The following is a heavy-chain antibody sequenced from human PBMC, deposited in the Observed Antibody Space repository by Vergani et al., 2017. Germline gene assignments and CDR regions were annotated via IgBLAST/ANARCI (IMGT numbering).Heavy chain of an antibody. CDR2: IIPILGIA. CDR3: ARVKEMRDAVDI. J-gene: IGHJ3*02. V-gene: IGHV1-69*04. CDR1: GGTFSSYA. Sequence: QVQLVQSGAEVKKPGSSVKVSCKASGGTFSSYAISWVRQAPGQGLEWIGRIIPILGIANYAQKFQGRVTITADKSTSTAYMELSSLRSEDTAVYYCARVKEMRDAVDIWGQGTMVTVSS. D-gene: IGHD5-24*01.